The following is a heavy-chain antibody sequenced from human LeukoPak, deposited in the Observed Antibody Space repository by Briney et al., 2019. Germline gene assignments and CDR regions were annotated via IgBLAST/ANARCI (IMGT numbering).Heavy chain of an antibody. J-gene: IGHJ4*02. D-gene: IGHD2-21*01. V-gene: IGHV5-51*01. Sequence: GESLKISCKGSGYSFTSYWIAWVRQMPGRGLERMGIIYPGDSDTRYSPSFQGQVTISTDKSISTAYLQWSSLKASDTAMYYCARQTFGDNSFDYWGQGTLVTVSS. CDR2: IYPGDSDT. CDR1: GYSFTSYW. CDR3: ARQTFGDNSFDY.